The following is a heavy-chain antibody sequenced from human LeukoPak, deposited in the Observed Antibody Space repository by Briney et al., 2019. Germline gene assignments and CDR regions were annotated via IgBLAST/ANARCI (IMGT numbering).Heavy chain of an antibody. CDR3: ARVGTGSWYFDL. CDR2: INPDGGRI. Sequence: GGSQRLSCAASGFTFSSCGMHWVRQAPGKGLVWVSRINPDGGRISYADSVQGRFTISRDNAENTVYLQMNSLRAEDTAVYYCARVGTGSWYFDLWGRGTLVTFSS. J-gene: IGHJ2*01. D-gene: IGHD3-10*01. V-gene: IGHV3-74*01. CDR1: GFTFSSCG.